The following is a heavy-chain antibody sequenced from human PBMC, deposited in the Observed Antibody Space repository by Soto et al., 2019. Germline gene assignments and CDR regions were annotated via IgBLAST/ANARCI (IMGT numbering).Heavy chain of an antibody. Sequence: EVQLVESGGGLVQPGRSLRLSCGASGFTFRSYEMNWVRQAPGKTLEWVSYISSGGDSSYYADSVKGRFTISRDNAKNSLYLQMNSLRVEDTAVYYCARVHCSTTTCHVQAFDSWGQGTLVTVSS. V-gene: IGHV3-48*03. J-gene: IGHJ4*02. D-gene: IGHD2-2*01. CDR3: ARVHCSTTTCHVQAFDS. CDR2: ISSGGDSS. CDR1: GFTFRSYE.